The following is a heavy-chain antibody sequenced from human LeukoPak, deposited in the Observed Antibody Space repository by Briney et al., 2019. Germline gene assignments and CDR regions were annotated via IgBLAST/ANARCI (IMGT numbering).Heavy chain of an antibody. CDR1: GYTFTSYG. CDR2: ISAYNGNT. Sequence: GASVKVSCKASGYTFTSYGISWVRQAPGQGLEWMGWISAYNGNTNYAQKPQGRVTMTTDTSTSTAYMELRSLRSDDTAVYYCARVYCSSTSCYGGAYYYYMDVWGKGTTVTISS. CDR3: ARVYCSSTSCYGGAYYYYMDV. D-gene: IGHD2-2*01. J-gene: IGHJ6*03. V-gene: IGHV1-18*01.